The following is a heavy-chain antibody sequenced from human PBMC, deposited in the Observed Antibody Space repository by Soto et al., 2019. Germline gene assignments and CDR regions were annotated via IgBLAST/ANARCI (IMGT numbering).Heavy chain of an antibody. CDR2: IYYSGST. D-gene: IGHD4-17*01. V-gene: IGHV4-31*03. J-gene: IGHJ4*02. CDR3: ARGRSVTLFDN. CDR1: GGSISTGGYY. Sequence: QVQLQESGPGLVKPSQTLSLTCTVSGGSISTGGYYWTWIRQHPGKGLEWIGYIYYSGSTYYNPSIKSRVTISVDTSKNQFSLKLSSVTAADTAVYYCARGRSVTLFDNWGQGTLVTVSS.